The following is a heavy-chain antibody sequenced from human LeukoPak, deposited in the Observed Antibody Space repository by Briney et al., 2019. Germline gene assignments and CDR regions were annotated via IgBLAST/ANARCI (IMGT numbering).Heavy chain of an antibody. J-gene: IGHJ4*02. CDR2: IYYSGST. V-gene: IGHV4-59*12. D-gene: IGHD3-22*01. Sequence: SETLSLTCTVSGGSISSYYWSWIRQPPGKGLEWIGYIYYSGSTNYNPSLKSRVTISFDTTKNQFSLNLSSVTAADTAVYYCARDAPPAYYSRGSCYFDNWGQGTLVTVSS. CDR3: ARDAPPAYYSRGSCYFDN. CDR1: GGSISSYY.